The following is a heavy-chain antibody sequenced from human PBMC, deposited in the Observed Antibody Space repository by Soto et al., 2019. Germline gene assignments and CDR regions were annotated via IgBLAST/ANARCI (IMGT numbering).Heavy chain of an antibody. D-gene: IGHD6-13*01. CDR1: GGSISSSGYY. Sequence: PSQTLSLTCTVSGGSISSSGYYWAWIRQSPEKGLEWIASIYYSGSTYYTPSLKSRLTISGDTSKNQFSLKLRSVTVADTAVYYCARHEQGNAFDPCGQGTLVTVSS. V-gene: IGHV4-39*01. CDR3: ARHEQGNAFDP. J-gene: IGHJ5*02. CDR2: IYYSGST.